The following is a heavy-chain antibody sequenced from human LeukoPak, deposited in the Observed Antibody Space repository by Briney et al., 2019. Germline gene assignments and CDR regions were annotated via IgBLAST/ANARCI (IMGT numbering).Heavy chain of an antibody. Sequence: ASVKVSCKASGYTFTGYYIHWVRQAPGQGLEWMGWINPNSGVTNYAQKFQGRVTMTRDTSISTAYMEVSRLRSDNTAVYYCASGFLEWFYFDHWGQGTLVTVSS. CDR2: INPNSGVT. D-gene: IGHD3-3*01. CDR1: GYTFTGYY. V-gene: IGHV1-2*02. J-gene: IGHJ4*02. CDR3: ASGFLEWFYFDH.